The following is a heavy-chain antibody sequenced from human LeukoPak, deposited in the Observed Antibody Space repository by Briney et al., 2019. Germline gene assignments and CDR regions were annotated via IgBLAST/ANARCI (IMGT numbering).Heavy chain of an antibody. J-gene: IGHJ4*02. CDR3: ARAYDYVWGSYRYSFDY. V-gene: IGHV3-21*01. CDR2: ISSSSSYI. CDR1: GFTFSSYS. Sequence: GGSLRLSCAASGFTFSSYSMNWVRQAPGKGLEWVSSISSSSSYIYYADSVKGRFTISRDNAKNSLYLQMNSLRAKDTAVYYCARAYDYVWGSYRYSFDYWGQGTLVTVSS. D-gene: IGHD3-16*02.